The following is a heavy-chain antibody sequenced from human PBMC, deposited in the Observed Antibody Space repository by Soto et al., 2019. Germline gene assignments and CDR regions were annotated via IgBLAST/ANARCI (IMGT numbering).Heavy chain of an antibody. CDR3: ARSIAAAGRRAFDI. CDR1: GGSFSGYY. V-gene: IGHV4-34*01. Sequence: QVQLQQWGAGLLKPSETLSLTCAVYGGSFSGYYWSWIRQPPGKGLEWIGEINHSGSTNYNPSLKSRVTISVDTSKNQFSLKLSSVTAADTAVYYCARSIAAAGRRAFDIWGQGTMVTVSS. D-gene: IGHD6-13*01. CDR2: INHSGST. J-gene: IGHJ3*02.